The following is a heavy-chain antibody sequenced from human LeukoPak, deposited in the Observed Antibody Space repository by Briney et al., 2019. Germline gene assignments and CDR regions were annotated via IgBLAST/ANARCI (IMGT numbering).Heavy chain of an antibody. Sequence: GGSLRLSCAAAGFTFSSYAMSWVRQAPGKGLEWVSAISGSGGSTYYADSVKGRFTISRDNSKNSLYLQMNSLKTEDTAVYYCARVGVYNWNYYFDYWGQGTLVTVSS. CDR2: ISGSGGST. CDR1: GFTFSSYA. D-gene: IGHD1-7*01. CDR3: ARVGVYNWNYYFDY. J-gene: IGHJ4*02. V-gene: IGHV3-23*01.